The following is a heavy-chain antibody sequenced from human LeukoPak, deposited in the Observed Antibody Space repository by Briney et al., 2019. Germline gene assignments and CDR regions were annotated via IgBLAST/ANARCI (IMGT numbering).Heavy chain of an antibody. J-gene: IGHJ4*02. CDR2: ISGSSNSI. V-gene: IGHV3-48*01. CDR3: VRQQTPHGNFDY. CDR1: GFTFSTYG. Sequence: PGGSLRLSCATSGFTFSTYGMHWVRQAPGKGLEWVSYISGSSNSIYYADSVKGRFTISRDNAKNSLYLQMNSLRAEDTAVYYCVRQQTPHGNFDYWGQGTLVTVSS. D-gene: IGHD1-26*01.